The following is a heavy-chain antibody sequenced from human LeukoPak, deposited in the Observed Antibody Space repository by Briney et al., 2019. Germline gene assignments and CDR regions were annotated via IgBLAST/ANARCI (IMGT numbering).Heavy chain of an antibody. CDR2: IYYSGST. V-gene: IGHV4-39*07. D-gene: IGHD6-13*01. J-gene: IGHJ6*03. CDR1: GGSISSSSYY. CDR3: ARAPPQLVGSIYHYYYYMDV. Sequence: PSETLSLTCTVSGGSISSSSYYWGWIRQPPGKGLEWIGSIYYSGSTYYNPSLKSRVTISVDTSKNQFSLKLSSVTAADTAVYYCARAPPQLVGSIYHYYYYMDVWGKGTTVTVSS.